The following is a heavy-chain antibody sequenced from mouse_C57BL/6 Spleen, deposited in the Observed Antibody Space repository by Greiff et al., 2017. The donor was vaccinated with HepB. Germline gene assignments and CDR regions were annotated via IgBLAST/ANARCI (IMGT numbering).Heavy chain of an antibody. D-gene: IGHD1-1*01. V-gene: IGHV3-6*01. CDR3: ARSYYYGSSY. CDR1: GYSITSGYY. J-gene: IGHJ2*01. CDR2: ISYDGSN. Sequence: DVQLQESGPGLVKPSQSLSLTCSVTGYSITSGYYWNWIRQFPGNKLEWMGYISYDGSNNYNPSLKNRISITRDTSKNQFFLKLNSVTTEDTATYYCARSYYYGSSYWGQGTTLTVSS.